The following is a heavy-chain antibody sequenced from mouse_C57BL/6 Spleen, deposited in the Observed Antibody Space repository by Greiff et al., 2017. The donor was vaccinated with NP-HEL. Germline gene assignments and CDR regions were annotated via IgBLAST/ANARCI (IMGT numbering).Heavy chain of an antibody. J-gene: IGHJ3*01. D-gene: IGHD2-2*01. Sequence: VQLKQSGPELVKPGASVKISCKASGYSFTGYYMHWVKQSSEKSLEWIGEINPSTGGTSYNQKFKGKATLTVDKSSSTAYMQLKRLTSEDAAVYYCARGGGYDDGAWFAYWGQGTLVTVSA. V-gene: IGHV1-43*01. CDR2: INPSTGGT. CDR1: GYSFTGYY. CDR3: ARGGGYDDGAWFAY.